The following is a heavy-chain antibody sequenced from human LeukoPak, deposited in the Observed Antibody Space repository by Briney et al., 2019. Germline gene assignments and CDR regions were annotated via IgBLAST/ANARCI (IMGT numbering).Heavy chain of an antibody. J-gene: IGHJ4*02. Sequence: GGSLRLSCAASGFTFSSYAMSWVRQAPGKGLEWVSAISGSGGSTYYADSVKGRFTISRDNSKNTLYLQMNSLRAEDTAVYYCASTVAPQYYFDYWGQGTLVTVSS. V-gene: IGHV3-23*01. CDR2: ISGSGGST. CDR1: GFTFSSYA. D-gene: IGHD4-11*01. CDR3: ASTVAPQYYFDY.